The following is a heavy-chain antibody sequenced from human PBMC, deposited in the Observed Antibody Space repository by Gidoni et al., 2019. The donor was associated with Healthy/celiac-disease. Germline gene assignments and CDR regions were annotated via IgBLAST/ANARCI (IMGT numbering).Heavy chain of an antibody. CDR3: ARDSRGSGSNY. J-gene: IGHJ4*02. CDR2: INHSGST. CDR1: GGSFSGYY. V-gene: IGHV4-34*01. D-gene: IGHD3-10*01. Sequence: QVQLQQWGAGLLKPSETLSLTCAVYGGSFSGYYWSWIRQPPGKGLEWIGEINHSGSTNYNPSLKSRVTISVDTSKNQFSLKLSSVTAADTAVYYCARDSRGSGSNYWGQGTLVTVSS.